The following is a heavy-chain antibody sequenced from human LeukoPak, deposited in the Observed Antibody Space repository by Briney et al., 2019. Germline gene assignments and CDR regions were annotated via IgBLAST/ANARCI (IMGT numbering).Heavy chain of an antibody. Sequence: ASVKVSCKASGYTFTSYAMNWVRQAPGQGLEWMGWINTNTGNPTYAQGFTGRFVFSLDTSVSTAYLQISSLKAEDTAVYYCARDGNYYDSSGYYRSFQHWGQGTLVTVSS. V-gene: IGHV7-4-1*02. CDR3: ARDGNYYDSSGYYRSFQH. D-gene: IGHD3-22*01. J-gene: IGHJ1*01. CDR2: INTNTGNP. CDR1: GYTFTSYA.